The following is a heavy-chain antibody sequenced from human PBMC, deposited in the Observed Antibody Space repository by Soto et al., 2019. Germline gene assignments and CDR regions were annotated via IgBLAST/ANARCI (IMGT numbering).Heavy chain of an antibody. CDR3: EMTTVTPEAFDI. V-gene: IGHV3-33*01. Sequence: QVQLVESGGGVVQPGRSLRLSCAASGFTFSSYGMHWVRQAPGKGLEWVAVIWYDGSNKYYADSVKGRFTISRDNSKNTLYLQMNRLRAEDTAVYYCEMTTVTPEAFDIWGQGTMVTVSS. CDR1: GFTFSSYG. D-gene: IGHD4-17*01. J-gene: IGHJ3*02. CDR2: IWYDGSNK.